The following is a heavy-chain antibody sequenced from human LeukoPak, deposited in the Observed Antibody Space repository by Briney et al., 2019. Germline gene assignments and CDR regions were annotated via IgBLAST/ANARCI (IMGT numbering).Heavy chain of an antibody. CDR2: IFPRDSDV. D-gene: IGHD3-10*01. CDR3: VRSLPGTLLRGYGMDV. Sequence: GESLKISCKTSGYTFTSYWIGCVRHTPGKDLECMGVIFPRDSDVRYSPSFQGQVTISADKSTNTAYLHWGSLKASDSAMYYCVRSLPGTLLRGYGMDVWGPGTTVTVS. V-gene: IGHV5-51*01. J-gene: IGHJ6*02. CDR1: GYTFTSYW.